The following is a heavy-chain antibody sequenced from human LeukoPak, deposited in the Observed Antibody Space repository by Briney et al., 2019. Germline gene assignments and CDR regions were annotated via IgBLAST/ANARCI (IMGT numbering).Heavy chain of an antibody. CDR3: ASVYYDILTGAKNWFDP. J-gene: IGHJ5*02. D-gene: IGHD3-9*01. Sequence: ASVKVSCKASGYTFTSYGISWVRQAPGHRLEGMGWISAYNGNTNYAQKLQGRVTMTTDTSTSTAYMELSRLRSDDTAVYYCASVYYDILTGAKNWFDPWGQGTLVTVSS. CDR1: GYTFTSYG. CDR2: ISAYNGNT. V-gene: IGHV1-18*01.